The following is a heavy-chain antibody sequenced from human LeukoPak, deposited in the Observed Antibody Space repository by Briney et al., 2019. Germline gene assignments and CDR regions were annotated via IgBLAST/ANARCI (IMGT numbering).Heavy chain of an antibody. CDR1: GGSISSYY. J-gene: IGHJ5*02. CDR2: IYTSGST. V-gene: IGHV4-4*07. Sequence: PSETLSLTCTVYGGSISSYYWSWIRQPAGKGLEWIGRIYTSGSTNYNPSLKSRVTMSVDTSKNQFSLKLSSVTAADTAVYYCARDGGGYDSNWFDPWGQGTLVTVSS. D-gene: IGHD5-12*01. CDR3: ARDGGGYDSNWFDP.